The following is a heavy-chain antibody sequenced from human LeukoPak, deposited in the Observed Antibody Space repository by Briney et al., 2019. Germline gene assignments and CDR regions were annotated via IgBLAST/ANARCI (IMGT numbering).Heavy chain of an antibody. CDR1: GYTFTSYD. Sequence: ASVKVSCKASGYTFTSYDINWVRQATGQGLEWMGWMNPNSGNTGYAQKFQGRVTMTRNTSISTAYMELSSLRSEDTAEYYCARGLVTMVRGVPYFDYWGQGTLVTVSS. V-gene: IGHV1-8*01. CDR2: MNPNSGNT. J-gene: IGHJ4*02. D-gene: IGHD3-10*01. CDR3: ARGLVTMVRGVPYFDY.